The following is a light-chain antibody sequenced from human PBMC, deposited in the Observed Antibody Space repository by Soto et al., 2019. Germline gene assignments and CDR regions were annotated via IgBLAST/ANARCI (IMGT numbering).Light chain of an antibody. CDR2: GAS. CDR3: QQYNNWPWT. J-gene: IGKJ1*01. V-gene: IGKV3-15*01. Sequence: EIVMTQSPATLSVSPGERATLSCRASQSVSGNLAWYQQKPGQAPRLLIYGASTRATGIPARFSGSGSGTEFTLTIRSLQSEDFAVYYWQQYNNWPWTFGQGTKVEIK. CDR1: QSVSGN.